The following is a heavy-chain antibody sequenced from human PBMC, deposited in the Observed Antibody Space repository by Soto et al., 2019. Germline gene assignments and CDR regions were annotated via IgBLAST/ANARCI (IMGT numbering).Heavy chain of an antibody. D-gene: IGHD5-12*01. CDR3: ARVGTMDGLYDLDY. CDR1: GDSVSSNSAA. CDR2: TYYRSKWYN. J-gene: IGHJ4*02. V-gene: IGHV6-1*01. Sequence: PSQTLSLTCAISGDSVSSNSAAWNWIRQSPSRGLEWLGRTYYRSKWYNNYAVSVKSRITINPDTSKNQFSLQLNSVTPEDTAVYYCARVGTMDGLYDLDYWDQGTRVTVAS.